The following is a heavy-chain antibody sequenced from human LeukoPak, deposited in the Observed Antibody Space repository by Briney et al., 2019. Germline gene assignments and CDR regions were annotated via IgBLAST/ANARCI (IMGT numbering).Heavy chain of an antibody. V-gene: IGHV3-23*01. D-gene: IGHD2-2*02. J-gene: IGHJ4*02. CDR3: AKDFMGYCSSTSCYSWVFDY. CDR1: GFTFSSYA. CDR2: ISGSGGST. Sequence: PGGSLRLSCAASGFTFSSYAMSWVRQAPGKGLEGVSAISGSGGSTYYADSVKGRFTISRDNSKNTLYGQMNSLRAEDTAVYYCAKDFMGYCSSTSCYSWVFDYWGQGTLVTVSS.